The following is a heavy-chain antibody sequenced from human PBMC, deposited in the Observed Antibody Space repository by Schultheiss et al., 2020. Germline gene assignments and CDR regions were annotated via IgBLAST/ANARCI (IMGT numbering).Heavy chain of an antibody. CDR2: ISSSGNTI. D-gene: IGHD2-15*01. J-gene: IGHJ6*03. V-gene: IGHV3-48*01. CDR3: ARALGSGPGYEFYYYMDV. Sequence: GGSLRLSYVASEFIFRTYASNWVRQAPGKGLEWVSYISSSGNTIYYADSVKGPFTTSRDNAKNSLYVQMSSLRAEDTAVYFCARALGSGPGYEFYYYMDVWGKGTTVTVSS. CDR1: EFIFRTYA.